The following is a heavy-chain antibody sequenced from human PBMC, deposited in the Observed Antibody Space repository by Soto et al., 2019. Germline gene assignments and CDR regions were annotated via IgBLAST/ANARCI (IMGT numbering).Heavy chain of an antibody. CDR3: ARDEADYYDSSARRLDY. V-gene: IGHV4-4*07. J-gene: IGHJ4*02. CDR1: GGSISSYY. D-gene: IGHD3-22*01. Sequence: QVQLQESGPGLVKPSETLSLTCTVSGGSISSYYWSWIRQPAGKGLQWIGRSYTSGSTNYNPSLKSRVTRSVDTSKNQFSLKLSSVTAADTAVYYCARDEADYYDSSARRLDYWGQGTLVTVSS. CDR2: SYTSGST.